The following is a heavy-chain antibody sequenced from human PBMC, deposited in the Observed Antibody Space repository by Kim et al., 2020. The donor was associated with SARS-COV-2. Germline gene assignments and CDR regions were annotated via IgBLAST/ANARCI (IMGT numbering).Heavy chain of an antibody. J-gene: IGHJ4*02. D-gene: IGHD5-18*01. Sequence: DSVKGRFTTSRDNSKNTLYLQMNSLRAEDTAVYYCAKDSTRDTAMVPIDYWGQGTLVTVSS. CDR3: AKDSTRDTAMVPIDY. V-gene: IGHV3-23*01.